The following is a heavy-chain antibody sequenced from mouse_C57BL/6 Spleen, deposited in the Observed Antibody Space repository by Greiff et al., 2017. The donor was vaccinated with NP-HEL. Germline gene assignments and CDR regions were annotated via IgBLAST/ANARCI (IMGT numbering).Heavy chain of an antibody. CDR1: GYTFTDYE. J-gene: IGHJ4*01. V-gene: IGHV1-15*01. CDR2: IDPETGGT. CDR3: ARGGGSSYDYAMDY. Sequence: QVQLQQSGAELVRPGASVTLSCKASGYTFTDYEMHWVKQTPVHGLEWIGAIDPETGGTAYNQKFKGKATLTVDKPSSTAYMQLSSLTSEDSAVYYCARGGGSSYDYAMDYWGQGTSVTVSS. D-gene: IGHD1-1*01.